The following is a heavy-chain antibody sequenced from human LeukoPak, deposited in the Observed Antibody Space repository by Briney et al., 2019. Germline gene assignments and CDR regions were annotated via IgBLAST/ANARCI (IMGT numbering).Heavy chain of an antibody. Sequence: APVKVSCKVSGYTLTELSMHWVRQAPGKVLEWMGGFDPEDGETIYAQKFQGRVTMTEDTSTDTAYMELSSLRSEDTAVYYCATDRDYYDSSGYYRALDYWGQGTLVTVSS. CDR2: FDPEDGET. J-gene: IGHJ4*02. CDR3: ATDRDYYDSSGYYRALDY. D-gene: IGHD3-22*01. CDR1: GYTLTELS. V-gene: IGHV1-24*01.